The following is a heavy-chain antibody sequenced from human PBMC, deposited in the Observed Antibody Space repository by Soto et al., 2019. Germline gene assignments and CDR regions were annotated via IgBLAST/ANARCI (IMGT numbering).Heavy chain of an antibody. D-gene: IGHD6-13*01. CDR1: GYTFTSYA. J-gene: IGHJ6*02. CDR3: ARGMSSSWYRIGYGMDV. Sequence: GASVKVSCKASGYTFTSYAMHWVRQAPGQRLEWMGWINAGNGNTKYSQKFRGRVTITRDTSASTAYMELSSLRSEDTAVYYCARGMSSSWYRIGYGMDVWGQGTTVTVSS. CDR2: INAGNGNT. V-gene: IGHV1-3*01.